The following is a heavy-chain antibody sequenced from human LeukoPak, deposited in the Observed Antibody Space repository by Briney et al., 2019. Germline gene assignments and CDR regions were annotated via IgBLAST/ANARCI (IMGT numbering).Heavy chain of an antibody. CDR1: GGSISSGGYY. V-gene: IGHV4-31*03. J-gene: IGHJ5*02. Sequence: SQTLSLTSTVSGGSISSGGYYWSWIRQHPGKGLEWIGYIYYSGSTYYNPSLKSRVTISVDTSKNQFSLKLSSVTAADTAVYYGAEKKRPGNCSDPWGREPWSPSPQ. CDR3: AEKKRPGNCSDP. CDR2: IYYSGST. D-gene: IGHD1-1*01.